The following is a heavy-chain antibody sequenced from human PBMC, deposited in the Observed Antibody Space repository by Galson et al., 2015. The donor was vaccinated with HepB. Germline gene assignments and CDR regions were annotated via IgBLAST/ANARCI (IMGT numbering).Heavy chain of an antibody. D-gene: IGHD3-3*01. CDR1: GFSLTTTGVG. J-gene: IGHJ5*02. CDR2: IYWNDDK. V-gene: IGHV2-5*01. Sequence: PALVKPTQTLTLTCTFSGFSLTTTGVGVGWIRQPPGKALEWLAVIYWNDDKRFSTSLKRRLTITKDTSKNQVVLTMANMDPVDTGTYYCAHRRVGWFDESGYHHYFGPWGQGTLVTVSS. CDR3: AHRRVGWFDESGYHHYFGP.